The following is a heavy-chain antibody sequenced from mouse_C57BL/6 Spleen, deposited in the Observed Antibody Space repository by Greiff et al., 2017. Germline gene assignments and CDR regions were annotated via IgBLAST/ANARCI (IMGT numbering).Heavy chain of an antibody. V-gene: IGHV2-2*01. CDR3: ARNPLNWEGVAMYY. J-gene: IGHJ4*01. CDR1: GFSLTSYG. D-gene: IGHD4-1*02. CDR2: IWSGGST. Sequence: QVHVKQSGPGLVQPSQSLSISCTVSGFSLTSYGVHWVRQSPGKGLEWLGVIWSGGSTDYNAAFISRLSISKDNSKSQVFFKMNSLQADDTAIYYCARNPLNWEGVAMYYWGQGTSVTVSS.